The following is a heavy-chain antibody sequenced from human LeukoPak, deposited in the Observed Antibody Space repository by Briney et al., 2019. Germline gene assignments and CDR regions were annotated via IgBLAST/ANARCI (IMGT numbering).Heavy chain of an antibody. CDR2: TKSGGGT. J-gene: IGHJ4*02. CDR1: RFTFNTYV. V-gene: IGHV3-23*01. Sequence: GGSLRLSCAASRFTFNTYVMSWVRQTPGKGLQWVSSTKSGGGTDYADSVKGRFTISRDNSKNTLYLQMNSLRAEDTSIYYCTKVRPPPGSGWYGGDDYWGQGTLVTVSS. CDR3: TKVRPPPGSGWYGGDDY. D-gene: IGHD6-19*01.